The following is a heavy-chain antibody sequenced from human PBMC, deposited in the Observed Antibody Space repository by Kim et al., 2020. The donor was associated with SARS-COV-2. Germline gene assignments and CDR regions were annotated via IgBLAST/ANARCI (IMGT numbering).Heavy chain of an antibody. CDR2: IYASGST. Sequence: SETLSLTCTVSGDSISSGSYFWSWIRQPAGKGLEWIGRIYASGSTTYNPSFEGRVTISVDTSNDQFSLELRSVTAADTAVYYCARFGGNSSPFDPWGQGTLVTVSS. J-gene: IGHJ5*02. D-gene: IGHD3-16*01. V-gene: IGHV4-61*02. CDR3: ARFGGNSSPFDP. CDR1: GDSISSGSYF.